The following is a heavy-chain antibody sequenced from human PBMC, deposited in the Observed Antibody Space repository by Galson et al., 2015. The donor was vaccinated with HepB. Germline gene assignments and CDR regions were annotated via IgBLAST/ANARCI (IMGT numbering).Heavy chain of an antibody. CDR3: ARDLSAGTNWFDP. V-gene: IGHV3-74*01. D-gene: IGHD4-17*01. CDR1: GFTFSDYW. J-gene: IGHJ5*02. Sequence: SLRLSCAASGFTFSDYWMHWVRQVPGKGLVWVSRINIGGSGTSYADSVKGRFTISRDNAKNTLYLQMNSLRAEDTAVYFCARDLSAGTNWFDPWGQGTLVTVSS. CDR2: INIGGSGT.